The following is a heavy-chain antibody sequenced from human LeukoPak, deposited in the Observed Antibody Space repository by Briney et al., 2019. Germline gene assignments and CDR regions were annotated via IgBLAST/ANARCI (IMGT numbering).Heavy chain of an antibody. CDR2: FVPEDGET. J-gene: IGHJ3*02. CDR1: GYTLTELS. D-gene: IGHD3-10*01. CDR3: ARNIWFGESADAFDI. V-gene: IGHV1-24*01. Sequence: ASVKVSCKVSGYTLTELSMHWVRQAPGKGLEWMGGFVPEDGETIYAQKFQSRVTMTEDTSTDTAYMELSRLRSEDTAVHYCARNIWFGESADAFDIWGQGTMVTVSS.